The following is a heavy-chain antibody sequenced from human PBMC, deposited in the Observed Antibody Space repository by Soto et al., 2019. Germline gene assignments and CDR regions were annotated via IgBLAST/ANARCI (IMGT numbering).Heavy chain of an antibody. J-gene: IGHJ4*02. Sequence: SETLSLACTGSGGYINGYYWTWIRQPPGKGLEWIGYIYSSGSTNYNPSLKSRVTISVDTSKNQFSLKLSSVTAADTAVYYCAGGERFLFDYWGQGTLVTVSS. CDR3: AGGERFLFDY. D-gene: IGHD1-1*01. CDR2: IYSSGST. V-gene: IGHV4-59*01. CDR1: GGYINGYY.